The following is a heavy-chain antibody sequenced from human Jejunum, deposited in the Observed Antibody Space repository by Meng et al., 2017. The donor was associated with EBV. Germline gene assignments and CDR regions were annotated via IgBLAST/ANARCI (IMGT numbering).Heavy chain of an antibody. CDR2: IYYSGSA. CDR3: ARGAYFDY. J-gene: IGHJ4*02. CDR1: GGSISSGGYS. V-gene: IGHV4-30-2*01. Sequence: QLPLQESDSGLVKLSETLSLTCAVSGGSISSGGYSWHWIRQPPGKGLQWIGYIYYSGSAFYNPSLKSRVTLSVDRSKNQFSLNLSSVTAADTAVYYCARGAYFDYWGQGTLVTVSS.